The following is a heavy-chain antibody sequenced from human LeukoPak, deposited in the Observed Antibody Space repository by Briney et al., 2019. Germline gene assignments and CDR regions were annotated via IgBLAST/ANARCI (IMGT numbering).Heavy chain of an antibody. J-gene: IGHJ4*02. CDR3: ARVGGPNKIFGVVYFDY. V-gene: IGHV4-59*01. Sequence: SETLSLTCTVSGGSISSYYWSWIRQPPGKGLEWIGYIYYSGSTNYNPSLKSRVTISVDTSKNQFSLKLSSVTAADTAVYYCARVGGPNKIFGVVYFDYWGQGTLVTVSS. D-gene: IGHD3-3*01. CDR2: IYYSGST. CDR1: GGSISSYY.